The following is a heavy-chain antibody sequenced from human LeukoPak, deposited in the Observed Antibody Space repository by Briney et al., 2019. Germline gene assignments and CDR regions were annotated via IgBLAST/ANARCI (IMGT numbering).Heavy chain of an antibody. D-gene: IGHD3-10*01. CDR2: ISYDGSNK. V-gene: IGHV3-30-3*01. Sequence: GRSLRLSCAASGFTFSGYAMHWVRQAPGKGLEWVAVISYDGSNKYYADSVKGRFTISRDNSKNTLYLQMNSLRAEDTAVYYCARSPLWFQYFDYWGQGTLVTVSS. CDR1: GFTFSGYA. CDR3: ARSPLWFQYFDY. J-gene: IGHJ4*02.